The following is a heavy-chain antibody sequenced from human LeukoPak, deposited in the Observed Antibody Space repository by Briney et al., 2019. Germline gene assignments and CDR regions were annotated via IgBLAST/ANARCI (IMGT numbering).Heavy chain of an antibody. J-gene: IGHJ4*02. CDR1: GFTFNNYW. CDR2: ISGSGGNT. CDR3: AKRGPGGYYYFDY. V-gene: IGHV3-23*01. Sequence: GGSLRLSCAASGFTFNNYWMNWVRQAPGKGLGWVSTISGSGGNTYYADSVKGRFTISRDNSKNTLYLQMNSLRAEDTAVYYCAKRGPGGYYYFDYWGQGTLVTVSS. D-gene: IGHD3-22*01.